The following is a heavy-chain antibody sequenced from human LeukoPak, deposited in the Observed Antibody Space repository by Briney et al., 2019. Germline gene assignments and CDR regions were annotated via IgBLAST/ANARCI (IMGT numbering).Heavy chain of an antibody. D-gene: IGHD3-22*01. Sequence: GASVKVSCKASGFTFTSSAVQWVRQARGQRLEWIGWIVVGSGNTNYAQKFQERITITRDMSTSTAYMELSSLRSEDTAVYYCAAGPSSTYYYDSSGSFDYWGQGTLVTVSS. V-gene: IGHV1-58*01. CDR1: GFTFTSSA. CDR3: AAGPSSTYYYDSSGSFDY. J-gene: IGHJ4*02. CDR2: IVVGSGNT.